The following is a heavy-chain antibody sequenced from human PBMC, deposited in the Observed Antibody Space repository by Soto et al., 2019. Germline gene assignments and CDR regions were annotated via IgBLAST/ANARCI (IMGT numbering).Heavy chain of an antibody. CDR1: GFTFSSYW. D-gene: IGHD6-13*01. CDR3: ARALGIAAAGLDY. J-gene: IGHJ4*02. V-gene: IGHV3-74*01. CDR2: INSDGSST. Sequence: LRLSCAASGFTFSSYWMHWVRQAPGKGLVWVSRINSDGSSTSYADSVKGRFTISRDNAKNTLYLQMNSLRAEDTAVYYCARALGIAAAGLDYWGQGTLVTVSS.